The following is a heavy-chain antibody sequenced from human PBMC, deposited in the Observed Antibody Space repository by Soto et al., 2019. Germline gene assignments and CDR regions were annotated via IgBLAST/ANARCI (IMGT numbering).Heavy chain of an antibody. J-gene: IGHJ6*04. Sequence: PGKWLEWVSYISSSGSTIYYADSVKGRFTISRDNAKNSLYLQMNSLRAEDTAVYYCARELGYCSGGRRALRLVVWGIGTTVTDSA. D-gene: IGHD2-15*01. V-gene: IGHV3-11*01. CDR2: ISSSGSTI. CDR3: ARELGYCSGGRRALRLVV.